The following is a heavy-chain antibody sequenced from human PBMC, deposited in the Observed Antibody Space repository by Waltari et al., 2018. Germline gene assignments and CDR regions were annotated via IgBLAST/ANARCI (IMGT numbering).Heavy chain of an antibody. J-gene: IGHJ5*02. V-gene: IGHV4-59*01. Sequence: QVQLQESGPGLVKPSATLSLTCTVSGGSISSYYWSWTRQHPGKRLEGIGYIYYSGIPNYNPTIKSRVPISGDTSKNQFSLKLSAVTAADTAVYYCARATEYRGWFDPWGQGTLVTVSS. D-gene: IGHD6-6*01. CDR2: IYYSGIP. CDR1: GGSISSYY. CDR3: ARATEYRGWFDP.